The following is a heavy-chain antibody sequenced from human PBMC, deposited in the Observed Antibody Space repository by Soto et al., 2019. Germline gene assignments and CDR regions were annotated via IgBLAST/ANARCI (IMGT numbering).Heavy chain of an antibody. CDR3: ATARYGETYYFDN. Sequence: PGGSLRLSCAASGFTFNIYDMHWVRQATGKGLEWVSAIGTAGDTFYPGSVKGRFTISRKNAKNSLYLQMNSLRAGDTAVYYCATARYGETYYFDNWSQGTLVTVSS. CDR2: IGTAGDT. V-gene: IGHV3-13*01. D-gene: IGHD4-17*01. CDR1: GFTFNIYD. J-gene: IGHJ4*02.